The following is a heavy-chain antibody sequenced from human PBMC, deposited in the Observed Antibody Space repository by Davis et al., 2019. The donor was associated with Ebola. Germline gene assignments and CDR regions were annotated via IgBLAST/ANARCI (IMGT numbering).Heavy chain of an antibody. V-gene: IGHV4-4*02. CDR2: IYYSGST. J-gene: IGHJ6*02. CDR3: ARGRYYYGMDV. CDR1: GGSISSSNW. Sequence: SETLSLTCAVSGGSISSSNWWSWVRQPPGKGLEWIGYIYYSGSTNYNPSLKSRVTISVDTSKNQFSLKLSSVTAADTAVYYCARGRYYYGMDVWGQGTTVTVSS.